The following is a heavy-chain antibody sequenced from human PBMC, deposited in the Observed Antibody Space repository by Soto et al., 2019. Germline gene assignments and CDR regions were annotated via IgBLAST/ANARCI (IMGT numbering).Heavy chain of an antibody. CDR3: ARDRFLEWLPNYYYYGMDV. CDR2: INAGNGNT. V-gene: IGHV1-3*01. Sequence: GASVKVSCKASGYTFTSYAMHWVRQAPGQRLEWMGWINAGNGNTKYSQEFQGRVTITRDTSASTAYMELSSPRSEDTAVYYCARDRFLEWLPNYYYYGMDVWGQGTTVTVSS. J-gene: IGHJ6*02. CDR1: GYTFTSYA. D-gene: IGHD3-3*01.